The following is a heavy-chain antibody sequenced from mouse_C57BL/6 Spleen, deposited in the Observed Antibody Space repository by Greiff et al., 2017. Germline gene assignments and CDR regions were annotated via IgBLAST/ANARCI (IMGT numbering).Heavy chain of an antibody. J-gene: IGHJ3*01. CDR1: GYTFTDYY. Sequence: EVQLQQSGPELVKPGASVKISCKASGYTFTDYYMNWVKQSHGKSLEWIGDINPNNGGTSYNQKFKGKATLTVDKSSSTAYMALRSLTSEDSAVYYCARGEDYYGSIAYWGQGTLVTVSA. CDR2: INPNNGGT. V-gene: IGHV1-26*01. CDR3: ARGEDYYGSIAY. D-gene: IGHD1-1*01.